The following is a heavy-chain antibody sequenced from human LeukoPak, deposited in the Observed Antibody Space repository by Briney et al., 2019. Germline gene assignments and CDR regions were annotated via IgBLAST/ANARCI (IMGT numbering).Heavy chain of an antibody. CDR1: GGSFSGYY. D-gene: IGHD3-3*01. V-gene: IGHV4-34*01. J-gene: IGHJ5*02. CDR3: ARASYDFWSGYFSWFDP. CDR2: INHSRTT. Sequence: PSETLSLTCAVYGGSFSGYYWSWIRQPPGKGLEWIGEINHSRTTNYNPSLKSLVTISVDTSKNQFSLKLSSVTAADTAVYYCARASYDFWSGYFSWFDPWGQGTLVTVSS.